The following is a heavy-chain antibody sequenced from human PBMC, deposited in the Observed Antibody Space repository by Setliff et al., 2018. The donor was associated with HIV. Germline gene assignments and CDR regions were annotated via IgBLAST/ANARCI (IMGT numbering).Heavy chain of an antibody. CDR2: MNPNSGNT. J-gene: IGHJ6*02. D-gene: IGHD3-22*01. CDR3: ARELEDYYDSSGTDGVYYYGMDV. CDR1: GSTFSTYD. V-gene: IGHV1-8*01. Sequence: ASVKVSCKPSGSTFSTYDINWVRQATGQGLEWMGWMNPNSGNTGYAQKFQGRVTMTRNTSISTAYMELSSLRSEDTAVYYCARELEDYYDSSGTDGVYYYGMDVWGQGTTVTVSS.